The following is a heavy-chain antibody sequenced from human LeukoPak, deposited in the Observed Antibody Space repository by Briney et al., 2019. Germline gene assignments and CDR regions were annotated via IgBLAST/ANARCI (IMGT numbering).Heavy chain of an antibody. J-gene: IGHJ6*03. CDR2: ISYDGSNK. CDR3: ARDPLGRYYGSGYMDV. Sequence: GGSLRLSCAASGFTFSSYEMNLVRQAPGKGLEWVAVISYDGSNKYYADSVKGRFTISRDNSKNTLYLQMNSLRAEDTAVYYCARDPLGRYYGSGYMDVWGKGTTVTVSS. V-gene: IGHV3-30*04. D-gene: IGHD3-10*01. CDR1: GFTFSSYE.